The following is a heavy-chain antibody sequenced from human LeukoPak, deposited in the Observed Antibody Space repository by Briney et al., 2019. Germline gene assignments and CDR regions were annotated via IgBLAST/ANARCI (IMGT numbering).Heavy chain of an antibody. D-gene: IGHD6-19*01. J-gene: IGHJ4*02. Sequence: ASVTVSFKFSGYTLTELSMHWVRQAPGKGLEWMGGFDPEDGETIYAQKFQGRVTMTEDTSTDTAYMELSSLRSEDTAVYYCATWARYSSGWVYYFDYWGQGTLVTVSS. CDR2: FDPEDGET. CDR3: ATWARYSSGWVYYFDY. CDR1: GYTLTELS. V-gene: IGHV1-24*01.